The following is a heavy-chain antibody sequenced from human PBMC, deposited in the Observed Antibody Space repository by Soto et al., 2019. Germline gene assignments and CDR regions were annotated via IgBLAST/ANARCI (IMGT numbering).Heavy chain of an antibody. J-gene: IGHJ4*02. Sequence: EVQLVESGGGLVQPWGSLRLSCAASGFTFNRYWMKWVRQAPGRGLEWMGNINQDGSEKHYVDSVKGRFTISRDNAKDSVYLQMNSLKAEDTAMYYCARGGYDYSNPFDYWGQGTLVTVSS. D-gene: IGHD4-4*01. CDR3: ARGGYDYSNPFDY. V-gene: IGHV3-7*04. CDR1: GFTFNRYW. CDR2: INQDGSEK.